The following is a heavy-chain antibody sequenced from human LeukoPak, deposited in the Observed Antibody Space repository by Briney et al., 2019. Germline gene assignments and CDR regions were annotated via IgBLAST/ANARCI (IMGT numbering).Heavy chain of an antibody. J-gene: IGHJ4*02. Sequence: SETLSLTCTVSGGSISSYYWSWIRQPPGKGLEWIGYIYYSGSTNYYPSLKSRVTISVDTSKNQFSLKLRSVTAADTAVYYCARDRFPVAGAHFDYWGQGNLVTVSS. V-gene: IGHV4-59*12. CDR2: IYYSGST. D-gene: IGHD6-19*01. CDR1: GGSISSYY. CDR3: ARDRFPVAGAHFDY.